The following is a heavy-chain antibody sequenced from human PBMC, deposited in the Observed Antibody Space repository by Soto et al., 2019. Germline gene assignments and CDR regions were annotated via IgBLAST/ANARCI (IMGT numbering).Heavy chain of an antibody. J-gene: IGHJ6*04. CDR3: ARGSYGLDV. V-gene: IGHV4-38-2*02. CDR2: IYYSGST. D-gene: IGHD3-10*01. CDR1: DESISSGDH. Sequence: PSETLPHTCPVSDESISSGDHWVWIRQPPGKGLEWIGSIYYSGSTYYNPSLKSRVTIALDTSKNQFSLRLRSVTAADTAVYYCARGSYGLDVWGKGTKVTVSS.